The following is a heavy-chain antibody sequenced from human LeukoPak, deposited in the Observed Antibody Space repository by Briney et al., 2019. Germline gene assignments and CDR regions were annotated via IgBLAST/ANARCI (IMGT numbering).Heavy chain of an antibody. J-gene: IGHJ3*02. CDR2: IIPIFGTA. CDR3: ARAGSDFDSFDI. Sequence: ASEKVSCKASGGTFSSYAISWVRQAPGQGLEWMGGIIPIFGTANYAQKFQGRVTSTKDDSASTAYRGLSCLDTDDTVGYYWARAGSDFDSFDIWGQGTMVTVSS. V-gene: IGHV1-69*05. CDR1: GGTFSSYA. D-gene: IGHD3/OR15-3a*01.